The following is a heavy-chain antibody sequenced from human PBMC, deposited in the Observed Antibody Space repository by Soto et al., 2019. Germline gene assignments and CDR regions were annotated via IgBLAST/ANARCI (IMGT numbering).Heavy chain of an antibody. CDR2: IIAYNGNT. CDR3: ARDARSSSSPPRYYYYGMDV. D-gene: IGHD6-6*01. Sequence: QVQLVQSGAEVKKPGASVKVSCKASGYTFTSYGISWVRQAPGQGLEWMGWIIAYNGNTNYAQKLQGRVTMTTDTSTSTAYMELRRLRSDDTAVDYCARDARSSSSPPRYYYYGMDVWGQGTTVTVSS. J-gene: IGHJ6*02. V-gene: IGHV1-18*04. CDR1: GYTFTSYG.